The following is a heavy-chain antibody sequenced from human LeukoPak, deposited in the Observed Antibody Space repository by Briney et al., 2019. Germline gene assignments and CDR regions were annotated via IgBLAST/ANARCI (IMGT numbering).Heavy chain of an antibody. D-gene: IGHD5-12*01. CDR1: GFSLSSYA. J-gene: IGHJ4*02. Sequence: GRSLRLSCAASGFSLSSYAIHWVRYAPGKGLEWVAIISYDGSKKYYADSVKGRFTISRDNSKNTLYLQMNSLRTEDTAVYYCARSAAAGRIVATFGYWGQGTLVIVSS. CDR3: ARSAAAGRIVATFGY. V-gene: IGHV3-30*04. CDR2: ISYDGSKK.